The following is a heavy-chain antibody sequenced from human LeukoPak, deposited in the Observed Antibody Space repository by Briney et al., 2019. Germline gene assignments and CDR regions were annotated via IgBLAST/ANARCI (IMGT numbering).Heavy chain of an antibody. Sequence: SETLSLTCAVYGRSFSGYYWSWIRQPPGKGLEWIGEINHSGSTNYNPSLKSRVTISVDTSKNQFSLKLSSVTAADTAVYYCARVSYDFWSGYYRPVEYFQHWGQGTLVTVSS. CDR2: INHSGST. CDR1: GRSFSGYY. V-gene: IGHV4-34*01. CDR3: ARVSYDFWSGYYRPVEYFQH. D-gene: IGHD3-3*01. J-gene: IGHJ1*01.